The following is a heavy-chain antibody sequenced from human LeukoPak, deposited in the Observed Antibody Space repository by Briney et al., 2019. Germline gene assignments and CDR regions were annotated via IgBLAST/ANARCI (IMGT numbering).Heavy chain of an antibody. CDR3: ARQRHSSGWLGQRPLDL. J-gene: IGHJ5*02. V-gene: IGHV5-51*01. CDR1: GDDFTNCW. Sequence: GESLKISCKGSGDDFTNCWIVWVRQMPGKGLEWMGITYPGDSDARYSPSFQGQVTISVDKSISTAYLQWSSLKASDTAMYYCARQRHSSGWLGQRPLDLWGQGTLVTVSS. D-gene: IGHD6-19*01. CDR2: TYPGDSDA.